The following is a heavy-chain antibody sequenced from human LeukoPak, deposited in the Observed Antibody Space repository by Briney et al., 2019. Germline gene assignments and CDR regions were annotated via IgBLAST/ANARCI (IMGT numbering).Heavy chain of an antibody. CDR3: TTGGNYAITFGGVIVGLDY. J-gene: IGHJ4*02. CDR1: GFTFSSAW. D-gene: IGHD3-16*02. V-gene: IGHV3-15*01. CDR2: IKSKTDGGTT. Sequence: GGSLRLSCAASGFTFSSAWMSWVRQAPGKGLEWVGRIKSKTDGGTTDYAAPVKGRFTISRDDSKNTLYLQMNSLKTEDTAVYYCTTGGNYAITFGGVIVGLDYWGQGTLVTVSS.